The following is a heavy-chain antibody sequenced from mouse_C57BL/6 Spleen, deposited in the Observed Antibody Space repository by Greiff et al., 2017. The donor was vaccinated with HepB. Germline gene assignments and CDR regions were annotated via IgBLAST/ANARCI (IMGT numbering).Heavy chain of an antibody. CDR1: GYTFTSYW. CDR2: IDPSDSYT. V-gene: IGHV1-50*01. Sequence: VQLQQPGAELVKPGASVKLSCKASGYTFTSYWMQWVKQRPGQGLEWIGEIDPSDSYTNYNQKFKGKATLTVDTSSSTAYMQLSSLTSEDSAVYYCARRGEAMDYWGQGTSVTVSS. CDR3: ARRGEAMDY. J-gene: IGHJ4*01.